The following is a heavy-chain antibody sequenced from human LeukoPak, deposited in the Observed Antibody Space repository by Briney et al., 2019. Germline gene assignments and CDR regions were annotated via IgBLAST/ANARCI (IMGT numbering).Heavy chain of an antibody. CDR3: AKVRVVVITVDAFDI. J-gene: IGHJ3*02. CDR2: INTSGYST. CDR1: GFTFSTYA. D-gene: IGHD3-22*01. Sequence: GGSLRLSCEASGFTFSTYAMSWVRQAPGRGLEWVSTINTSGYSTYYADSVKGRFAISRDNSKNTLYLQMNSLRAEDTAVYYCAKVRVVVITVDAFDIWGQGTMVTVSS. V-gene: IGHV3-23*01.